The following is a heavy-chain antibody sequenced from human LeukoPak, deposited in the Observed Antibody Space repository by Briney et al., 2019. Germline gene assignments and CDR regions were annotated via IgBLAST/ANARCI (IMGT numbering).Heavy chain of an antibody. D-gene: IGHD3-3*01. V-gene: IGHV4-34*01. CDR1: GGSFSGYH. J-gene: IGHJ6*02. CDR3: ASSTYYDFWSGYSLGMDV. Sequence: DPSETLSLTCAVYGGSFSGYHWSWIRQPPGKGLEWIGEINHSGSTNYNPSLKSRVTISVDTSKNQFSLKLSSVTAADMAVYYCASSTYYDFWSGYSLGMDVWGQGTTVTVSS. CDR2: INHSGST.